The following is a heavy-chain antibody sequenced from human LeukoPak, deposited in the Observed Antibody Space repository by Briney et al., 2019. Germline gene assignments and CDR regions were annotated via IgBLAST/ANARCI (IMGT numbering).Heavy chain of an antibody. Sequence: GGSLRLSCAASGFTFSSYAMSWVRQAPGKGLEWVSAISGSGGSTYYADSVKGRFTISRDNSKNTLYLQMNSLRAEDTAVYYCAKGHNEHYYGSGSYLYYFDYWGQGTLVTVSS. V-gene: IGHV3-23*01. CDR2: ISGSGGST. D-gene: IGHD3-10*01. CDR3: AKGHNEHYYGSGSYLYYFDY. CDR1: GFTFSSYA. J-gene: IGHJ4*02.